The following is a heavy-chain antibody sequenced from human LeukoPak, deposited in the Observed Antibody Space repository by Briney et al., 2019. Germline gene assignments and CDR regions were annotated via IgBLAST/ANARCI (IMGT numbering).Heavy chain of an antibody. CDR1: GFTFGDYA. CDR2: IRAKAYGGTT. D-gene: IGHD4-23*01. V-gene: IGHV3-49*03. Sequence: GGSLRLSCTASGFTFGDYAMSWFRQAPGKGLEWVCFIRAKAYGGTTQYAASVKDTFTISRDDSKSIAYLQMNSLKTEDTAVYYCAGADYGGNAGGFWGQGTLVTVSS. J-gene: IGHJ4*02. CDR3: AGADYGGNAGGF.